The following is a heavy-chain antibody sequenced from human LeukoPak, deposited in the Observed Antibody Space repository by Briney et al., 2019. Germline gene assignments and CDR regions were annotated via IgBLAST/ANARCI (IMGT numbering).Heavy chain of an antibody. V-gene: IGHV4-39*01. CDR2: IYISGST. Sequence: NPSETLSLTCTVSGGSISSSSYYWGWIRQPPGKGLEWIGGIYISGSTYYNPSLKSRVTISEDTSKNQFSLKLSSVTAADTAVYYCARRWLGDFDYWGQGTLVTVSS. CDR3: ARRWLGDFDY. J-gene: IGHJ4*02. CDR1: GGSISSSSYY. D-gene: IGHD1-26*01.